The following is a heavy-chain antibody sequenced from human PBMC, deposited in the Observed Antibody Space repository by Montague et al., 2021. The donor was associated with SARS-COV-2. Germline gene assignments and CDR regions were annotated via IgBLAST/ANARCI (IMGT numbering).Heavy chain of an antibody. Sequence: SETLSLTCTVSGGSISSYYWSWTWQPPPGGLQRIYNIPYSGSTTSNHTLTSRGPIAVETSKNHFTLRLSSVTAADTAVSYCSKFRRTRVLFGTLYYGMDVGGQGTTVTVPS. CDR2: IPYSGST. CDR3: SKFRRTRVLFGTLYYGMDV. D-gene: IGHD2-21*01. J-gene: IGHJ6*02. CDR1: GGSISSYY. V-gene: IGHV4-59*01.